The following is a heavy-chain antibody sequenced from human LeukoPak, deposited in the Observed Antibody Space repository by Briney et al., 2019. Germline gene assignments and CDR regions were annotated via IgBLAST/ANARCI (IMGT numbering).Heavy chain of an antibody. CDR2: IYSGGST. Sequence: PGGSLRLSCAASGFTFSSNYMSWVRQAPGKGLEWVSVIYSGGSTYYADSVKGRFTISRHNSKNTLYLQMNSLRAEDTAVYYCATGYYYDSSGYYPFGYYYYGMDVWGQGTTVTVSS. CDR3: ATGYYYDSSGYYPFGYYYYGMDV. V-gene: IGHV3-53*04. CDR1: GFTFSSNY. J-gene: IGHJ6*02. D-gene: IGHD3-22*01.